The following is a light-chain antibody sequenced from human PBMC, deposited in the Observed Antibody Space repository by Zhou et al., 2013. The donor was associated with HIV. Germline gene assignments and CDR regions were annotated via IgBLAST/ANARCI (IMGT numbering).Light chain of an antibody. J-gene: IGKJ2*01. CDR3: QQFNSYPYT. V-gene: IGKV1-13*02. CDR2: DAS. CDR1: QGIASS. Sequence: AIHLTQSPSSLSASVRDRVNITCRASQGIASSLAWYQQKPGNPPKLLLYDASTLQSDVPSRFTGTGSGTDFTLTISSLQPEDFATYYCQQFNSYPYTFGQGTNLDMK.